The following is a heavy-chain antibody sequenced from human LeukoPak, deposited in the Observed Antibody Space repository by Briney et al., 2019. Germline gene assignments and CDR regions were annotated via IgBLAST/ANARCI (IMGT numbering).Heavy chain of an antibody. D-gene: IGHD1-26*01. V-gene: IGHV1-2*02. CDR1: GYTFTGYY. Sequence: ASVKVSCKASGYTFTGYYMHWVRQAPGQGLEWIGWINPNSGGTNYAQKFQGRVTMTRDTSISTAYMELSRLRSDDTAVYYCASHRSSGRKAYDEYWGQGTLVTVSS. CDR3: ASHRSSGRKAYDEY. J-gene: IGHJ4*02. CDR2: INPNSGGT.